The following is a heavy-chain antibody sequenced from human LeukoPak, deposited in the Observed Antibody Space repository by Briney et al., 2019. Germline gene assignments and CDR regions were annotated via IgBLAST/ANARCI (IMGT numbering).Heavy chain of an antibody. CDR3: CRVKLGSRAVRPLDD. Sequence: GGSLRLSCAASGFTFSSYSMNWVRQAPGKGLEWVSSISSSSSYIYYADSVKGRFTISRDNAKNSLYLQMNSLKSEDTAVYYCCRVKLGSRAVRPLDDWGQGILVTVSS. CDR2: ISSSSSYI. D-gene: IGHD2-15*01. V-gene: IGHV3-21*04. CDR1: GFTFSSYS. J-gene: IGHJ4*02.